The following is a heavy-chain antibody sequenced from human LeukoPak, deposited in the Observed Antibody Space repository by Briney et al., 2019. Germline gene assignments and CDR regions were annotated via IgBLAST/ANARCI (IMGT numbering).Heavy chain of an antibody. Sequence: SETLSLTCSVSGVSVISGTHYWGWIRQPPGKGLEWIGYIYYSGSTYYNPSLKSRVTISVDTSKNQFSLKLNSVTPEDTAVYYCARGSVAGYYFDYWGQGTLVTVSS. CDR2: IYYSGST. J-gene: IGHJ4*02. CDR3: ARGSVAGYYFDY. CDR1: GVSVISGTHY. D-gene: IGHD6-19*01. V-gene: IGHV4-30-4*08.